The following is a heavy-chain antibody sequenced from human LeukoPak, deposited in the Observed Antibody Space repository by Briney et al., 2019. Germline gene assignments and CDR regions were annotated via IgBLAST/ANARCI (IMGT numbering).Heavy chain of an antibody. D-gene: IGHD3-9*01. J-gene: IGHJ3*02. CDR2: MNPNSGNT. CDR1: GYTFTSYD. CDR3: ATSVFSPFDTFDI. Sequence: ASVKVSCKASGYTFTSYDINWVRQATGQGLEWMGWMNPNSGNTGYAQKFQGRVTITRNTSISTAYMELSSLRSEDTAVYYCATSVFSPFDTFDIWGQGTMVTVSS. V-gene: IGHV1-8*03.